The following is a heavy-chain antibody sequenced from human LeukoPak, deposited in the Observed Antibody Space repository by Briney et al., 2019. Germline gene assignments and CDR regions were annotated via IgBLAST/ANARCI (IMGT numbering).Heavy chain of an antibody. CDR3: AKDGLGGFGDYMDV. J-gene: IGHJ6*03. D-gene: IGHD3-10*01. V-gene: IGHV3-48*04. CDR1: GFTFSSYS. CDR2: ISSSGSTI. Sequence: GGSLRLSCAASGFTFSSYSMNWVRQAPGKGLEWVSYISSSGSTIYYADSVKGRFTISRDNAKNSLYLQMNSLRAEDTAIYYCAKDGLGGFGDYMDVWGKGTTVTISS.